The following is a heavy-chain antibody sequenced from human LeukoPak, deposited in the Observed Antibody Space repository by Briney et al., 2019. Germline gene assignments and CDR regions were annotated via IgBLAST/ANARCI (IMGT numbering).Heavy chain of an antibody. V-gene: IGHV3-23*01. CDR2: ISDSGGST. J-gene: IGHJ4*02. CDR3: ARGQADIVVVTAY. Sequence: GGSLRLSCAASGFTFSSYGMSWVRQAPGKGLEWVSAISDSGGSTYYADSVKGRFTISRDNSKNTLYLQMNSLRAEDAAVYYCARGQADIVVVTAYWGQGTLVTVSS. CDR1: GFTFSSYG. D-gene: IGHD2-21*02.